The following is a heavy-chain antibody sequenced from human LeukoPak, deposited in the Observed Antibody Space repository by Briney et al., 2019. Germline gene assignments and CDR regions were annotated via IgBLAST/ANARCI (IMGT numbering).Heavy chain of an antibody. D-gene: IGHD2-15*01. CDR2: IYYSGNT. Sequence: SETLSLTCTVFGGSMTYYYWTWIRQPPGKGLEWIGYIYYSGNTNYNPSLKSRVTISVDTSKNQFSLMLGSVTAADTAVFYCARQRGGYVDYWGQGTLVTVSS. CDR1: GGSMTYYY. CDR3: ARQRGGYVDY. V-gene: IGHV4-59*08. J-gene: IGHJ4*02.